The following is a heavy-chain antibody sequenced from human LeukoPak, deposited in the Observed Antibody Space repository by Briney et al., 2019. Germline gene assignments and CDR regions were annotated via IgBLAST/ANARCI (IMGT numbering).Heavy chain of an antibody. CDR3: AKDLYYYDSSGYG. D-gene: IGHD3-22*01. V-gene: IGHV3-23*01. CDR1: GFTFSSYA. CDR2: FSGSGGST. J-gene: IGHJ1*01. Sequence: GGPLSLSCAASGFTFSSYAVSWVRQARGEGLGWVSAFSGSGGSTYYAGSVKGRFTISRDNSQNPLYLQMNSLRAEDTAVYYCAKDLYYYDSSGYGWGQGTLVTVSS.